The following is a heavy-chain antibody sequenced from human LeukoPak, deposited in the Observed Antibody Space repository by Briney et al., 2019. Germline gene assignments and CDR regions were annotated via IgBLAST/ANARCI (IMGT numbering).Heavy chain of an antibody. J-gene: IGHJ6*02. V-gene: IGHV1-8*01. CDR3: ARGREYQLLYVDYYYYYGMDV. CDR1: GYTFTSYD. CDR2: MNPNSGNT. D-gene: IGHD2-2*02. Sequence: ASVKVSCKASGYTFTSYDINWVRPATGQGLEWMGWMNPNSGNTGYAQKFQGRVTMTRNTSISTAYMELSSLRSEDTAVYYCARGREYQLLYVDYYYYYGMDVWGQGTTVTVSS.